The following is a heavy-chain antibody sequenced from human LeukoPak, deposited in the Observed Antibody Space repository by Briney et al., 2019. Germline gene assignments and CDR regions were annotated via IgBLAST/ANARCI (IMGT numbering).Heavy chain of an antibody. Sequence: PSQTLSLTCIDSGGSISSGAYYWTWIRQPAGKGLEWIGRIYISGSTNYNPSLKSRVTISVDASKNQLSMKMTSVTAADTAVYYCARGVSAAGFDYWGQGTLVTVSS. CDR3: ARGVSAAGFDY. D-gene: IGHD6-13*01. J-gene: IGHJ4*02. V-gene: IGHV4-61*02. CDR2: IYISGST. CDR1: GGSISSGAYY.